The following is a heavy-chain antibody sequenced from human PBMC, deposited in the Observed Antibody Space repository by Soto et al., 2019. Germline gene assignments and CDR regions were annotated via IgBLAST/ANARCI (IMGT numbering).Heavy chain of an antibody. CDR2: INHSGST. V-gene: IGHV4-34*01. CDR3: ARGGPTTLRGTSPVRWFDP. D-gene: IGHD2-2*01. J-gene: IGHJ5*02. Sequence: PSETLSLTCAVYGGSFSGYYWSWIRQPPGKGLEWIGEINHSGSTNYNPSLKSRVTISVDTSKNQFSLKLSSVTAADTAVYYCARGGPTTLRGTSPVRWFDPWGQGTLVT. CDR1: GGSFSGYY.